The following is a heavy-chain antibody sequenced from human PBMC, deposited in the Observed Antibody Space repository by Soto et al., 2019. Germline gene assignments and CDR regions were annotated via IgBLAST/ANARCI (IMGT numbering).Heavy chain of an antibody. V-gene: IGHV3-7*01. D-gene: IGHD3-22*01. CDR2: IKQDGSEK. CDR3: AKRGSHYYDSSGYYPFDY. J-gene: IGHJ4*02. Sequence: GGSLRLSCAASGFTFSSYWMSWVRQAPGKGLEWVANIKQDGSEKYYVDSVKGRFTISRDNAKNSLYLQMNSLRAEDTAVYYCAKRGSHYYDSSGYYPFDYWGQGTLVTVSS. CDR1: GFTFSSYW.